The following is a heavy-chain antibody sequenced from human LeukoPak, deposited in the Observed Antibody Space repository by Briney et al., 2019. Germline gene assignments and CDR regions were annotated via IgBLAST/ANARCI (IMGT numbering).Heavy chain of an antibody. Sequence: SETLSLTCTVSGGPIRSYYWSWLRQPPGKGLEWIGYIYYSGSTNYNPSLKSRVTISVDTSKNQFSLKLTSVTAADTAVYYCARAQPYISHPSAPYYYYMDVWGKGTTVTISS. D-gene: IGHD3-9*01. CDR3: ARAQPYISHPSAPYYYYMDV. V-gene: IGHV4-59*12. CDR2: IYYSGST. CDR1: GGPIRSYY. J-gene: IGHJ6*03.